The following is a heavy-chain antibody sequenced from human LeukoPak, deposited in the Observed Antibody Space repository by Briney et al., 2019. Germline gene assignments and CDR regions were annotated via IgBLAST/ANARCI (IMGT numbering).Heavy chain of an antibody. V-gene: IGHV1-46*01. CDR3: ARDSSNYDYVWGSCNTFDY. J-gene: IGHJ4*02. CDR2: INPSGGST. CDR1: GYTFTSYY. Sequence: ASVKVSCKASGYTFTSYYMHWVRQAPGQGLEWMGIINPSGGSTSYAQKFQGRVTMTRDMSTSTVYMELSSLRSEDTAVYYCARDSSNYDYVWGSCNTFDYWGQGTLVTVSS. D-gene: IGHD3-16*01.